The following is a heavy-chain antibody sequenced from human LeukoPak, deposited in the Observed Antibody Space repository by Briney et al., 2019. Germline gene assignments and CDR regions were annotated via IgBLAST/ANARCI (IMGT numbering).Heavy chain of an antibody. CDR3: ARSRIAVSGTHAFDI. J-gene: IGHJ3*02. D-gene: IGHD6-19*01. CDR1: GFTFSDYT. CDR2: IGTSNTFI. Sequence: PGGSLRLSCAASGFTFSDYTMTWVRQAPGKGLEWVSFIGTSNTFIYYADSVKGRFTISRDNAKNSLYLQMNSLRAEDTAVYYCARSRIAVSGTHAFDIRGQGTMVTVSS. V-gene: IGHV3-21*01.